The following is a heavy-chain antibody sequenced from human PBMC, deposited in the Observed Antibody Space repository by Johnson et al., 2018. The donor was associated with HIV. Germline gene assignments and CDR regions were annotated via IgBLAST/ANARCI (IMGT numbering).Heavy chain of an antibody. V-gene: IGHV3-30*02. Sequence: QVQLVESGGGVVQPGRSLRLSCAASAFTFSRCGMHWVRQAPGKGLEWVAFIRYDGTNKYYADSMKGRFTISRDNSKNTLYLQMSSLRPEDTAVYYCAKIGQWLERLDAVDVWGQGTMVTVSS. CDR1: AFTFSRCG. D-gene: IGHD6-19*01. CDR3: AKIGQWLERLDAVDV. J-gene: IGHJ3*01. CDR2: IRYDGTNK.